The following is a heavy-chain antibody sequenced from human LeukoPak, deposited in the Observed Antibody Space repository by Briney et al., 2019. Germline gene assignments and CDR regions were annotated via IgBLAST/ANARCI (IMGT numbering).Heavy chain of an antibody. CDR1: GYTFTSYY. CDR2: INPNSGGT. D-gene: IGHD2-2*01. Sequence: ASVKVSCKASGYTFTSYYMHWVRQAPGQGLEWMGWINPNSGGTNYAQKFQGRVTMTRDTSISTAYMELSRLRSDDTAVYYCARENVVVPAVGMDVWGQGTTVTVSS. J-gene: IGHJ6*02. V-gene: IGHV1-2*02. CDR3: ARENVVVPAVGMDV.